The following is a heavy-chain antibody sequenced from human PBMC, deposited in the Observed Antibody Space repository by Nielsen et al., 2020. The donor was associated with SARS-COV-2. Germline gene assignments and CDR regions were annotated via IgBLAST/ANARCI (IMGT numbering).Heavy chain of an antibody. D-gene: IGHD6-19*01. CDR3: ATLAVAGTNYYYGMDV. J-gene: IGHJ6*02. CDR2: INWSGGTT. CDR1: GFSFDDHG. V-gene: IGHV3-20*04. Sequence: GESLKISCAASGFSFDDHGMSWVRQAPGKGLEWVSDINWSGGTTSYADSVRGRFTISRDNAKNSLYLQMNSLRAEDTALYYCATLAVAGTNYYYGMDVWGQGTTVTVSS.